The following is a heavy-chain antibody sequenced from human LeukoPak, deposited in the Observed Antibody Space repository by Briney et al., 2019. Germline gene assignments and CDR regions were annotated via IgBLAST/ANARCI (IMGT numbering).Heavy chain of an antibody. D-gene: IGHD4-17*01. V-gene: IGHV3-21*01. CDR2: ISGSTSYI. CDR1: GFTFSSYS. Sequence: KTGGSLRLSCAASGFTFSSYSMNWIRQAPGKGLEWVSSISGSTSYIYYADSVKGRFTISKDNAKNSLYLHMNSLRAEDTAVYYCARAGGSTVSHSDYWGQGTLVTVSS. J-gene: IGHJ4*02. CDR3: ARAGGSTVSHSDY.